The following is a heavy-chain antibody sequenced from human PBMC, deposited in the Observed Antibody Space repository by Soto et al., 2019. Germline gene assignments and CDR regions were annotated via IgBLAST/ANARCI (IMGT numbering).Heavy chain of an antibody. D-gene: IGHD6-19*01. Sequence: VASVKVSCKASGYTFSGFYMHWVRQAPGQGLAWMGWINPNSGGTKSAEKFQGRVTMTRDTSISTAYMELSRLTSDDTAVYYCASAAVTGTAGLDFWGQGTQVTVSS. CDR1: GYTFSGFY. J-gene: IGHJ4*02. CDR3: ASAAVTGTAGLDF. V-gene: IGHV1-2*02. CDR2: INPNSGGT.